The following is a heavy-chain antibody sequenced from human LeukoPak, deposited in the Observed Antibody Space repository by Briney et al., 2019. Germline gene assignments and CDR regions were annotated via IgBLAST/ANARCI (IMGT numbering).Heavy chain of an antibody. CDR1: GCSFTSYW. CDR2: IDPSHSYT. CDR3: ASGVPAKVVDI. J-gene: IGHJ3*02. Sequence: GEWPKISCKGSGCSFTSYWISWVRQMPGKGLEWVGRIDPSHSYTNYSPSFQGHVTISADKSISTAYLQWSNLKASDTAMYYCASGVPAKVVDIWGQVTMVTLSS. D-gene: IGHD6-25*01. V-gene: IGHV5-10-1*01.